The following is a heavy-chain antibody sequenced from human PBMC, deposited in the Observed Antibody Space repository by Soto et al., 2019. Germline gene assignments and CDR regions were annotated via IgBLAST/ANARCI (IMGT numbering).Heavy chain of an antibody. CDR1: SGSISSSSYY. D-gene: IGHD5-12*01. V-gene: IGHV4-39*01. J-gene: IGHJ5*02. CDR2: ISYSGTT. CDR3: ARRRGGVVATENWFDP. Sequence: QLQLQESGPGLVKPSETLSLTCTVSSGSISSSSYYWGWIRQSPGKGLEWIGTISYSGTTYYNPSHKSRVTISVDTSKNQFSLNLSSVTAADTAVYYCARRRGGVVATENWFDPWGQGTLVTVSS.